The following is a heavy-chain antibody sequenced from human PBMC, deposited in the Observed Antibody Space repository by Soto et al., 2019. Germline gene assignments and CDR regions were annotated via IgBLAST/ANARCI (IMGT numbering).Heavy chain of an antibody. J-gene: IGHJ4*02. Sequence: QVQLQQWGAGLLKPSETLSLTCAVYGGSFRGYYWSWIRQPPGKGLEWIGEINHSGSTNYNPSLKSRVTISVDTSKTQFSLKLSSVTAADTAVYFCARGGNVGLNYWGQGTLVTVSS. CDR1: GGSFRGYY. D-gene: IGHD1-26*01. CDR3: ARGGNVGLNY. CDR2: INHSGST. V-gene: IGHV4-34*01.